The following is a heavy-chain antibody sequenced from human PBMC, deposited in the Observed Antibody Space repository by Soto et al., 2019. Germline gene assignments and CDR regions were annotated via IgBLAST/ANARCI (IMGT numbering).Heavy chain of an antibody. CDR2: IKQDGSEK. CDR1: GFTFSSYW. CDR3: ARGAYYYDSSGYDDAFDI. D-gene: IGHD3-22*01. J-gene: IGHJ3*02. Sequence: GGSLRLSCAASGFTFSSYWMSWVRQAPGKGLEWVANIKQDGSEKYDVDSVKGRFTISRDNAKNSLYLQMNSLRAEDTAVYYCARGAYYYDSSGYDDAFDIWGQGTMVTVSS. V-gene: IGHV3-7*01.